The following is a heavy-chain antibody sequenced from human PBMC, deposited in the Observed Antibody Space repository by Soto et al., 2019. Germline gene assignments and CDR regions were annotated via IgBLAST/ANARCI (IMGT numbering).Heavy chain of an antibody. CDR2: IYFTGNT. Sequence: PSGTPSPTLSSPGGSLPDSSHLLGWGPPPPREGAGWIGTIYFTGNTYYTPSLKSRLTMSIDTSKNEFSLRLNSVTAADTAVYYCAGQTFTIAAASYGRSNWFDPWGPGTLVTVSS. D-gene: IGHD6-25*01. V-gene: IGHV4-39*01. CDR1: GGSLPDSSHL. CDR3: AGQTFTIAAASYGRSNWFDP. J-gene: IGHJ5*02.